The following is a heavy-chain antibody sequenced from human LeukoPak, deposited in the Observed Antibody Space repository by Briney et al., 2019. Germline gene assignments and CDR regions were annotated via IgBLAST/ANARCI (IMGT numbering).Heavy chain of an antibody. Sequence: SETLSLTCTVSGGSITSYFWSWIRQPPGKGLEWIGYIYYSGSTNYNPSLKSRVTISVDTSKNQFSLKLSSVTAADTAVYYCARDGDYGDLRYPEDYYYYGMDVWGQGTTVTVSS. J-gene: IGHJ6*02. CDR3: ARDGDYGDLRYPEDYYYYGMDV. CDR2: IYYSGST. D-gene: IGHD4-17*01. V-gene: IGHV4-59*12. CDR1: GGSITSYF.